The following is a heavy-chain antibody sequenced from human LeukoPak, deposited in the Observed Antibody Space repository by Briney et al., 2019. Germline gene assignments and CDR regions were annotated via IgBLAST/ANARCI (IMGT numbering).Heavy chain of an antibody. V-gene: IGHV1-69*05. CDR1: GGTFSSYA. D-gene: IGHD3-10*01. J-gene: IGHJ6*03. Sequence: SVKVSCKASGGTFSSYAISWVRQAPGQGLEWMGGIIPIFGTANYAQKFQGRVTMTRNTSISTAYMELSSLRSEDTAVYYCARGRRGSGSYFSYYYYYMDVWGKGTTVTISS. CDR2: IIPIFGTA. CDR3: ARGRRGSGSYFSYYYYYMDV.